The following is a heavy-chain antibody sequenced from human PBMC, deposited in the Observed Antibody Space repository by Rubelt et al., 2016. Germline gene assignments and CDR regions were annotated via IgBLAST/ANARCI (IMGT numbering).Heavy chain of an antibody. CDR3: ARMMSMTTVTTSYYYGMDV. Sequence: GKGLEWVSSIIISSSFIYYADSVKGRFTISRDNAKTSLYLQTNSLRAEDTAVYYCARMMSMTTVTTSYYYGMDVWGQGTTVTVSS. CDR2: IIISSSFI. D-gene: IGHD4-17*01. J-gene: IGHJ6*02. V-gene: IGHV3-21*01.